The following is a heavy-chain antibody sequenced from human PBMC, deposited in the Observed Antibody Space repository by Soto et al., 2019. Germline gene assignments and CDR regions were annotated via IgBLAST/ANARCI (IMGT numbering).Heavy chain of an antibody. V-gene: IGHV1-2*02. CDR3: ARGPPITIFGVVIYFDY. CDR2: INPNSGGT. D-gene: IGHD3-3*01. Sequence: GASVKVSYKASGYTFTGYYMHWVRQAPGQGLEWMGWINPNSGGTNYAQKFQGRVTMTRDTSISTAYMELSRLRSDDTAVYYCARGPPITIFGVVIYFDYWGQGTLVTVSS. CDR1: GYTFTGYY. J-gene: IGHJ4*02.